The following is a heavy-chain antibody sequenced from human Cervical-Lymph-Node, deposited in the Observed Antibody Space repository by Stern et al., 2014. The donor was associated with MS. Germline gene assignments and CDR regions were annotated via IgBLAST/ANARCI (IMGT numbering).Heavy chain of an antibody. CDR1: GGSISSGSYY. CDR2: IYASGST. V-gene: IGHV4-61*02. J-gene: IGHJ4*02. CDR3: VRETGGYTYGDTGFFDF. Sequence: QVQLVQSGPGLVKPSQTLSLTCSVSGGSISSGSYYWNWIRQPAGKGLEWIGRIYASGSTNYSPSLTSRVFISGDTSKNQFSLKLSSVTAADAAMYYCVRETGGYTYGDTGFFDFWGQGTLVTVSS. D-gene: IGHD5-18*01.